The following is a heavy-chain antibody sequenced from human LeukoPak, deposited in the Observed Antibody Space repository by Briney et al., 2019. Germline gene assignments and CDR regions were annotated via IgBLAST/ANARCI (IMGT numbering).Heavy chain of an antibody. CDR1: GGSISNDSYY. Sequence: SETLSLTCTVSGGSISNDSYYWGWIRPPPGKGLEWLGNIYYSGSTYYNPSLKSRVTISVDTSKNQFSLKLSSVTAADTAVYYCARGGGVTYYDSTGYLWYFDYWGQGTLVTVSS. V-gene: IGHV4-39*07. CDR3: ARGGGVTYYDSTGYLWYFDY. J-gene: IGHJ4*02. CDR2: IYYSGST. D-gene: IGHD3-22*01.